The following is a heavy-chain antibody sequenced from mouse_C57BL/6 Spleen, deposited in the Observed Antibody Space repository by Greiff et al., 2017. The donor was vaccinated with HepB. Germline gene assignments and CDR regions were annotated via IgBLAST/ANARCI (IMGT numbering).Heavy chain of an antibody. CDR2: ISDGGSYT. CDR1: GFTFSSYA. CDR3: ASDGYSYAMDY. Sequence: EVKLMESGGGLVKPGGSLKLSCAASGFTFSSYAMSWVRQTPEKRLEWVATISDGGSYTYYPDNVKGRFTISRDNAKNNLYLQMSHLKSEDTAMYYCASDGYSYAMDYWGQGTSVTVSS. V-gene: IGHV5-4*03. D-gene: IGHD2-3*01. J-gene: IGHJ4*01.